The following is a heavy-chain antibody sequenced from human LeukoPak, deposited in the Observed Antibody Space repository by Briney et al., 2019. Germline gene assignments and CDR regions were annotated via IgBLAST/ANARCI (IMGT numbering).Heavy chain of an antibody. V-gene: IGHV5-10-1*01. CDR1: GYSFTSYW. CDR3: ASRDGSTWYLGY. D-gene: IGHD6-13*01. CDR2: IDPSDSYT. Sequence: GESLRISCKGSGYSFTSYWISWVRQMPGKGLEWMGRIDPSDSYTNYSPSFQGHVTISADKSISTAYLQWSSLKASDTAMYFCASRDGSTWYLGYWGQGTLVTVSS. J-gene: IGHJ4*02.